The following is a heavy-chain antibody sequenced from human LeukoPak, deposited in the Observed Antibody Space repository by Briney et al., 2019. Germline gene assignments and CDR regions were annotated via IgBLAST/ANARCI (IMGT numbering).Heavy chain of an antibody. V-gene: IGHV3-43*01. Sequence: PGGSLRLSCAASGFNFNNAWMNWVRQAPGKGLEWVSLAGWAGGTTFYSDSVRGRFTISRDSGRKSVYLQMNSLTTDDTAFYFCAKELDTMFFDYWGQGALVTVSS. CDR1: GFNFNNAW. J-gene: IGHJ4*02. D-gene: IGHD3-10*02. CDR3: AKELDTMFFDY. CDR2: AGWAGGTT.